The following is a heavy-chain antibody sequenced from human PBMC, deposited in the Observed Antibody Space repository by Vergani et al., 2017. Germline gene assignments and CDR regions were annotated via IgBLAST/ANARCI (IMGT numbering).Heavy chain of an antibody. D-gene: IGHD6-13*01. J-gene: IGHJ6*03. CDR3: ARGRIAAAGHYYYYMDV. CDR2: IYYSGSP. V-gene: IGHV4-59*01. Sequence: QVQLQESGPGLVKPSETLSLTCTVSGGSISSYYWSWIRQPPGKGLEWIGYIYYSGSPNYNPSLKSRVTISVDTSKNQFSLKLSSVTAADTAVYYCARGRIAAAGHYYYYMDVWGKGTTVTVSS. CDR1: GGSISSYY.